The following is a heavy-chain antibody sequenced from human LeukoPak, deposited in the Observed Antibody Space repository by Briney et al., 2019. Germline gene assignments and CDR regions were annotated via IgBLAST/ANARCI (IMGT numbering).Heavy chain of an antibody. CDR1: GDSVFSNSVA. J-gene: IGHJ4*02. V-gene: IGHV6-1*01. D-gene: IGHD5-18*01. CDR3: ARGYNYGFDY. CDR2: TFYRSKWYN. Sequence: SQTLSLTCAISGDSVFSNSVAWNWIRQSPSRGLEGLARTFYRSKWYNDYAVSVTSRITINPDTSKTQFSLQLTSVTPEDTAVYYCARGYNYGFDYWGQGTLVTASS.